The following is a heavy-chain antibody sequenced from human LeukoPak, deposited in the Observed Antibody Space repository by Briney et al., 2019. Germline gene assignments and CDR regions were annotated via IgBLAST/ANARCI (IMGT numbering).Heavy chain of an antibody. D-gene: IGHD3-3*01. Sequence: HPGRSLRLSCSASGFIFSSYPMHWVRQAPGKGLDYVSAISRNGADTYYADSVKGRFTISRDNSKSTLYLQMSSLRAEDTAVYYCVKEPLWGGYYDYWGQGTLVTVSS. CDR3: VKEPLWGGYYDY. CDR1: GFIFSSYP. V-gene: IGHV3-64D*06. J-gene: IGHJ4*02. CDR2: ISRNGADT.